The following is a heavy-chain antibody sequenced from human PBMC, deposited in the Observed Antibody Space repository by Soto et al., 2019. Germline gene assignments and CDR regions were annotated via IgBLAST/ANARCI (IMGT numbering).Heavy chain of an antibody. J-gene: IGHJ4*02. V-gene: IGHV1-2*02. CDR3: ARGSVGPTTDFDY. D-gene: IGHD1-26*01. CDR2: INPNGGGR. Sequence: QVQLVQSGAEVKQPGASVKVSCKASGYTFTGFHIHWVRQAPGQGLEWMGWINPNGGGRNYAQKFPGGGTMTRDTSISTAYMELSRLKSDDTAVYYCARGSVGPTTDFDYCGQGTLVTVSS. CDR1: GYTFTGFH.